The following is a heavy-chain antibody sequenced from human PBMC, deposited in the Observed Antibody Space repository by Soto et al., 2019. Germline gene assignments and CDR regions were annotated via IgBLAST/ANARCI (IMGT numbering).Heavy chain of an antibody. V-gene: IGHV1-18*01. J-gene: IGHJ5*02. CDR3: ATDIVSQYSYGKSNWFDP. CDR1: GYTFTNYG. D-gene: IGHD5-18*01. Sequence: QVQLVQSGAEVKKPGASVKVSCKASGYTFTNYGVSWLRQAPGQGLEWMGWISADTGNTNYAQKLQGRVTMTTDTSTNTAYMELRSLRSDDTAVYYCATDIVSQYSYGKSNWFDPWGQGALVTVSS. CDR2: ISADTGNT.